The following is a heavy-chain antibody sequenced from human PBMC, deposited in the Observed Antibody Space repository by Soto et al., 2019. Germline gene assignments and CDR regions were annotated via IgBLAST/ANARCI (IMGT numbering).Heavy chain of an antibody. CDR1: GFTFSSYS. CDR3: ARDLRSTNIVVVVAATPDFDY. D-gene: IGHD2-15*01. CDR2: ISSSSSYI. V-gene: IGHV3-21*01. J-gene: IGHJ4*02. Sequence: GGSLRLSCAASGFTFSSYSMNWVRQAPGKGLEWVSSISSSSSYIYYADSVKGRFTISRDNAKNSLYLQMNSLRAEDTAVYYCARDLRSTNIVVVVAATPDFDYWGQGTLVTVSS.